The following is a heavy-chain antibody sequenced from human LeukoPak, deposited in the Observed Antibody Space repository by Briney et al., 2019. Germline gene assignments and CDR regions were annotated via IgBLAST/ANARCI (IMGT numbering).Heavy chain of an antibody. CDR3: ARDSDYGGNSFFDY. V-gene: IGHV4-4*02. CDR2: IYHSGST. D-gene: IGHD4-23*01. Sequence: SGTLSLTCAVSGDSISSDIWWNWVRQPPGKGLEWIGYIYHSGSTYYNPSLKSRVTISVDRSKNQFSLKLSSVTAADTAVYYCARDSDYGGNSFFDYWGQGTLVTVSS. CDR1: GDSISSDIW. J-gene: IGHJ4*02.